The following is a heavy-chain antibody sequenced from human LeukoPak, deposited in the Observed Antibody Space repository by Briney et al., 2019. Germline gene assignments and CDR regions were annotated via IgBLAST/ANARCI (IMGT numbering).Heavy chain of an antibody. CDR3: ARANPLYETYYFAY. Sequence: SETLSLTCTVSGGSFSGYYWTWIRQPPGQGLEWIGYIYYSASTNYNPSLKSRVTISIDTSKNQFSLKLSSVTAADTAVYYCARANPLYETYYFAYWGQGTLVTVSS. J-gene: IGHJ4*02. D-gene: IGHD5/OR15-5a*01. CDR1: GGSFSGYY. CDR2: IYYSAST. V-gene: IGHV4-59*01.